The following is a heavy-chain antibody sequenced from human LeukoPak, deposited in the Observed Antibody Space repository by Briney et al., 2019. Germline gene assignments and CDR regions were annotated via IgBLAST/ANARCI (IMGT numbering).Heavy chain of an antibody. Sequence: SVKVSCKASGGTFTSYAISWVRLAPGQGLEWLGGIIPIFGTASYAQKFQGRVTITADESTSTAYMELSSLRSEDTAVYYCASPTVTTSYYYGMDVWGKGTTVTVSS. CDR2: IIPIFGTA. CDR1: GGTFTSYA. CDR3: ASPTVTTSYYYGMDV. V-gene: IGHV1-69*13. J-gene: IGHJ6*04. D-gene: IGHD4-17*01.